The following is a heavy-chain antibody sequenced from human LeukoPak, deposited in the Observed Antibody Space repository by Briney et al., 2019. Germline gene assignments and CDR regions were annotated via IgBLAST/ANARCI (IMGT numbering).Heavy chain of an antibody. CDR1: GYTFTGYY. CDR3: ARTSLRYFDWFTDKYYFVY. Sequence: GASVKVSCKASGYTFTGYYMHWVRQAPGQGLEWMGGIIPIFGTANYAQKFQGRVTITTDESTSTAYMELSSLRSEDTAVYYRARTSLRYFDWFTDKYYFVYWGQGTLVTVSS. CDR2: IIPIFGTA. D-gene: IGHD3-9*01. J-gene: IGHJ4*02. V-gene: IGHV1-69*05.